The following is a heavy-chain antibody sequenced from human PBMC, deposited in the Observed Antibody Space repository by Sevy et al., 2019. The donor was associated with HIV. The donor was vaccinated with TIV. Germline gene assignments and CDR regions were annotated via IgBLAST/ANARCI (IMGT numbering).Heavy chain of an antibody. D-gene: IGHD1-1*01. V-gene: IGHV3-30*04. CDR1: GFTFSTYA. Sequence: GGSLRLSCAASGFTFSTYAIHWVRQAPGKGLEWVAVVSYGGNNKYYADSVKGRFTISRDNSKNTLYLQMNSLRAEDTAVYYCATRWTPGYWGQGTLVTVSS. CDR3: ATRWTPGY. J-gene: IGHJ4*02. CDR2: VSYGGNNK.